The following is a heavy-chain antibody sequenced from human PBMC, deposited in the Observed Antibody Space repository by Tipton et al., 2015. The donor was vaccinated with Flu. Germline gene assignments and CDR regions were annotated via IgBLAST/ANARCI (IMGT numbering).Heavy chain of an antibody. CDR2: FSYIGIT. CDR3: ARLSYYDVDLKNFYFDY. Sequence: TLSLTCTVSYNSISTYYWAWIRQPPGKGLEWIGSFSYIGITGYNPSLSSRVTISGDTSKNQFSLRLTSVTAADTAVYYCARLSYYDVDLKNFYFDYWGQGALVTVSS. CDR1: YNSISTYY. D-gene: IGHD3-10*02. V-gene: IGHV4-59*08. J-gene: IGHJ4*02.